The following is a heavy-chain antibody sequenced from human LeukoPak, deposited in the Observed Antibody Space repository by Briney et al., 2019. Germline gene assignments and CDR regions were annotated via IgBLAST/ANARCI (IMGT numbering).Heavy chain of an antibody. D-gene: IGHD3-16*01. CDR1: GGSIRSSYYY. CDR2: IYDSGST. Sequence: PSETLSLTCTVSGGSIRSSYYYWGWIRQPPGKGLEWIGSIYDSGSTYYNPSLKSRVTISVDTSKNQFSLKLSSVTAADTAVYYCARVGGEVPLDYFDNWGQGTLVTVSS. CDR3: ARVGGEVPLDYFDN. J-gene: IGHJ4*02. V-gene: IGHV4-39*07.